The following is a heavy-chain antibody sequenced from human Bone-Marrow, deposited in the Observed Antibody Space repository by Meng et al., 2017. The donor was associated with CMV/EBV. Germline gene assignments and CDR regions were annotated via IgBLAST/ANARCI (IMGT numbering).Heavy chain of an antibody. J-gene: IGHJ5*02. V-gene: IGHV4-39*07. CDR3: ARDRGYCSGSSCYLMQWFDP. Sequence: SETLSLTCTVSGGSISSSSYYWGWIRQPPGKGLEWIGSIYYSGSTYYNPSLKSRVTISVDTSKNQFSLKLSSVTAADTAVYYCARDRGYCSGSSCYLMQWFDPWGQGTLVTVSS. D-gene: IGHD2-15*01. CDR2: IYYSGST. CDR1: GGSISSSSYY.